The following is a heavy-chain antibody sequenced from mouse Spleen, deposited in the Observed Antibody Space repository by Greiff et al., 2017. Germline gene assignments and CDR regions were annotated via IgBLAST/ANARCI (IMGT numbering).Heavy chain of an antibody. Sequence: DVQLVESGGGLVKPGGSLKLSCAASGFTFSSYAMSWVRQTPEKRLEWVATISSGGSYTYYPDSVKGRFTISRDNAKNTLYLQMSSLRSEDTAMYYCARRWLLRAMDYWGQGTSVTVSS. CDR2: ISSGGSYT. J-gene: IGHJ4*01. V-gene: IGHV5-9-3*01. CDR1: GFTFSSYA. CDR3: ARRWLLRAMDY. D-gene: IGHD2-3*01.